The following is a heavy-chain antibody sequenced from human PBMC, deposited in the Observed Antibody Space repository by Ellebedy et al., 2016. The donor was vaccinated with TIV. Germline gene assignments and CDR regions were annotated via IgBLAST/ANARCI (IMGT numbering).Heavy chain of an antibody. V-gene: IGHV4-39*07. CDR1: GGSISSSSYY. CDR2: IYYNGIT. J-gene: IGHJ2*01. CDR3: ARERNFNWYFDL. Sequence: MPSETLSLTCTVSGGSISSSSYYWAWIRQPPGKGREWIGNIYYNGITYYNPSLKSRVTISIDTSKNRFSLNLTPVTAADTAVYYCARERNFNWYFDLWGRGTLVAVSS.